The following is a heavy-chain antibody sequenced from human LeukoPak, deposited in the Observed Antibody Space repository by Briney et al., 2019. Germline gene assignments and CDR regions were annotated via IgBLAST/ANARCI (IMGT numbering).Heavy chain of an antibody. J-gene: IGHJ4*02. CDR3: VRHGLGSSWFGFDY. Sequence: GESLKISCKGSGYSFTSYWIAWVRQMPGKAMEWMGIIYPGDSDPRYSPSFQGQVTISADKSISTAYLQWSSLKASDSAMYYCVRHGLGSSWFGFDYWGQGTLVTVSS. CDR2: IYPGDSDP. D-gene: IGHD6-13*01. CDR1: GYSFTSYW. V-gene: IGHV5-51*01.